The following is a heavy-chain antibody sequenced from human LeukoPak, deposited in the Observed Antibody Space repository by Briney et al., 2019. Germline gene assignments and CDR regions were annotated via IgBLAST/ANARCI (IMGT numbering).Heavy chain of an antibody. Sequence: GGSLRLSCAASGFPFNAYWMTWIRQAPGKVLEWVANIRQDGDTKYYVDSVKGRFTISRDNAMNSLYLQMNSPRAEDTAIYYCARSLPYGTTWYGRSDFWGQGTLVTVSS. D-gene: IGHD6-13*01. V-gene: IGHV3-7*03. CDR1: GFPFNAYW. CDR3: ARSLPYGTTWYGRSDF. CDR2: IRQDGDTK. J-gene: IGHJ4*02.